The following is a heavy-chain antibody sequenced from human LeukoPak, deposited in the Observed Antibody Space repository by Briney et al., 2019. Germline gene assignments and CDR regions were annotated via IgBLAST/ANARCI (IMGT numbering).Heavy chain of an antibody. J-gene: IGHJ4*02. V-gene: IGHV3-23*01. CDR1: GFTFHNYD. Sequence: GGSLRLSCAASGFTFHNYDMTWVRQAPAKGLEWVSGISDSGGSTYYADSVKGRFTISRDTSKHTLYLQMNGLGTEDTAVYYCAKGKYYDFWRGYSVFDGWGQRTLVTVSS. D-gene: IGHD3-3*01. CDR3: AKGKYYDFWRGYSVFDG. CDR2: ISDSGGST.